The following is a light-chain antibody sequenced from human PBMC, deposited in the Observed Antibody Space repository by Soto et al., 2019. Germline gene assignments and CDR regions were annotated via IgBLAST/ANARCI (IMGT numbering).Light chain of an antibody. CDR2: DVS. CDR3: SSYTSSSNYV. Sequence: QSVLTQPASESGSPGQSITISCTGSSSDVGANNYVSWYQHHPGRAPKLMIYDVSERPSGISDRFSGSKSGNTASLTISGLQTEDEADYYCSSYTSSSNYVFGTGIKLTVL. J-gene: IGLJ1*01. CDR1: SSDVGANNY. V-gene: IGLV2-14*01.